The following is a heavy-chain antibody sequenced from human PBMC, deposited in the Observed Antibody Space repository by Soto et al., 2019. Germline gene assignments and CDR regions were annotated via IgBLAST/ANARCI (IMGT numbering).Heavy chain of an antibody. J-gene: IGHJ6*02. Sequence: SDTLSLTCTIPGVSITSNSYYWALIGKPPGKGLEWIGSIYYSGSTYYNPSLKSRVTISVDTSKNQFSLKLSSVTAADTAVYYCARRLYYDSSGFEGGGMDVWGQGTTVT. V-gene: IGHV4-39*01. D-gene: IGHD3-22*01. CDR2: IYYSGST. CDR3: ARRLYYDSSGFEGGGMDV. CDR1: GVSITSNSYY.